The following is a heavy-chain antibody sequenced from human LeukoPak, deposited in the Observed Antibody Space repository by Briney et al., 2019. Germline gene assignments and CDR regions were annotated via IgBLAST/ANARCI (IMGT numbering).Heavy chain of an antibody. CDR2: ISHDGSVK. V-gene: IGHV3-30*18. J-gene: IGHJ5*01. CDR1: GFTFNNYG. Sequence: GGSLRLSCAASGFTFNNYGMQWVRQTPGKGLEWVTVISHDGSVKHYADSVKGRFTISRDASKNTVYLQMNSLRPEDTAVYYCAKEGTTYSSTWFDSWGQGTLVTVSS. D-gene: IGHD6-19*01. CDR3: AKEGTTYSSTWFDS.